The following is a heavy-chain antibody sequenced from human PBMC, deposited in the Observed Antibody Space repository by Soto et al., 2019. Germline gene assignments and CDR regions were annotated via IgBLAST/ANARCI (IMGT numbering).Heavy chain of an antibody. CDR2: IYYSGST. Sequence: SETLSLTCTVSGGSISSYYWSWIRQPPGKGLEWIGYIYYSGSTNYNPSLKSRVTISVDTSKNQFSLKLSSVTAADTAVYYCASGLCSGGSCYSPNWGQGTLVTV. CDR3: ASGLCSGGSCYSPN. J-gene: IGHJ4*02. CDR1: GGSISSYY. V-gene: IGHV4-59*01. D-gene: IGHD2-15*01.